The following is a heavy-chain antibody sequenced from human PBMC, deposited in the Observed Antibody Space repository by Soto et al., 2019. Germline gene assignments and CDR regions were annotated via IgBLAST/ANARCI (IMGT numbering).Heavy chain of an antibody. D-gene: IGHD2-8*02. CDR3: ARVVRVTGNRYSIHHFDY. CDR2: ISAYNGNT. Sequence: ASVKVSCKASGYTFTSYGISWVRQAPGQGLEWMGWISAYNGNTNYAQKLQGRVTMTTDTSTSTAYMELRSLRSDDTAVYYCARVVRVTGNRYSIHHFDYWGQGTLVTVSS. CDR1: GYTFTSYG. J-gene: IGHJ4*02. V-gene: IGHV1-18*01.